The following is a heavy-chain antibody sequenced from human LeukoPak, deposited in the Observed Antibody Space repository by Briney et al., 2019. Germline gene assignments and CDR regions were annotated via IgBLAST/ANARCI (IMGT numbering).Heavy chain of an antibody. CDR3: ARGVGAYYYGSGSSTIRRFDP. J-gene: IGHJ5*02. V-gene: IGHV4-34*01. Sequence: PSETLSLTCAVYGGSFSGYYWSWIRQPPGKGLEWIGEINHSGSTNYNPSLKSRVTISVDTSKNQFSLKLSSVTAADTAVYYCARGVGAYYYGSGSSTIRRFDPWGQGTLVTVSS. CDR1: GGSFSGYY. CDR2: INHSGST. D-gene: IGHD3-10*01.